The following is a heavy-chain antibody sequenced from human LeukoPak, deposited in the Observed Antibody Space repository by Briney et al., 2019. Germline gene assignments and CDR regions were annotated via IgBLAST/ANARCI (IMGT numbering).Heavy chain of an antibody. CDR3: ARCRGGDCYSDY. CDR2: IYYSGST. V-gene: IGHV4-59*08. D-gene: IGHD2-21*02. Sequence: SETLSLTCTVSGGSISSYYWSWIRQPPGKGLEWIGYIYYSGSTNYNPSLKSRVTISVDTSKNQFSLKLSSVTAADTAVYYCARCRGGDCYSDYWGQGTLVTVSS. CDR1: GGSISSYY. J-gene: IGHJ4*02.